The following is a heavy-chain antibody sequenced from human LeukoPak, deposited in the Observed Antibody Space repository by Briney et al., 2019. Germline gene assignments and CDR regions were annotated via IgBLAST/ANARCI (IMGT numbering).Heavy chain of an antibody. V-gene: IGHV3-33*01. CDR2: IWYDGSNK. CDR3: ARGQRGYSYGSFDY. J-gene: IGHJ4*02. Sequence: GRSQRLSCAASGFTFSSYGMHWVRQAPGKGLEWVAVIWYDGSNKYYADSVKGRFTISRDNSKNTLYLQMNSLRAEDTAVYYCARGQRGYSYGSFDYWGQGTLVTVSS. D-gene: IGHD5-18*01. CDR1: GFTFSSYG.